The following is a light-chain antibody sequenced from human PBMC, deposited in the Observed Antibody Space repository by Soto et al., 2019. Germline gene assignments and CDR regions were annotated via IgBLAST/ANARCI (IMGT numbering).Light chain of an antibody. CDR1: KSVSSN. J-gene: IGKJ4*01. CDR3: QQYNNWPLT. V-gene: IGKV3-15*01. CDR2: GAS. Sequence: EIVLTQSPATLSVSPGERATLSCRARKSVSSNVAWYQLKPGQAPRLLIYGASTRATGIPARFSGSRSGTEFALTISSLQSGDFVVYYCQQYNNWPLTFGGGTRVEIK.